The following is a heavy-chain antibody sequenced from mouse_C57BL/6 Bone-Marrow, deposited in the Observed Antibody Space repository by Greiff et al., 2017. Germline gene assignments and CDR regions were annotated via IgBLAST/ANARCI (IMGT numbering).Heavy chain of an antibody. V-gene: IGHV2-2*01. CDR1: GFSLTSYG. CDR3: ARYYYGSSPHYYAMDY. J-gene: IGHJ4*01. CDR2: IWSGGST. D-gene: IGHD1-1*01. Sequence: VQVVESGPGLVQPSQSLSITCTVSGFSLTSYGVHWVRQSPGKGLEWLGVIWSGGSTDYNAAFISRLSISKDNSKSQVFFKMNSLQADDTAIYYCARYYYGSSPHYYAMDYWGQGTSVTVSS.